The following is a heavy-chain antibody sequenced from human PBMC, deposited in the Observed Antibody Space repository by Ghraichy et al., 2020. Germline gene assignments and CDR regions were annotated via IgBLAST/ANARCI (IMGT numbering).Heavy chain of an antibody. D-gene: IGHD5-18*01. CDR1: GGSISGYH. Sequence: SQTLSLTCTVSGGSISGYHWSWIRQAPGKGLECIAYMYYSGSANYNPSLKSRVTMSVDTSKNQFSLNLSFMTAADTAVYYCARYSYGLTSNFDYWGQGTLVTASS. V-gene: IGHV4-59*01. CDR3: ARYSYGLTSNFDY. J-gene: IGHJ4*02. CDR2: MYYSGSA.